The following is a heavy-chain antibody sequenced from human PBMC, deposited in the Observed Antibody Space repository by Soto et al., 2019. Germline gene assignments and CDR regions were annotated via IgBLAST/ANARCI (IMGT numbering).Heavy chain of an antibody. CDR2: IYYTGNN. CDR1: GDSISSPHYY. J-gene: IGHJ4*02. D-gene: IGHD3-22*01. Sequence: QVHLQESGPGLVKPSQTLSLSCTVSGDSISSPHYYWTWIRQPPGKGLEWVGYIYYTGNNFYNPALKSRVAMSVDPSTTQFSLKLAAVTDADTAVYFCAREPKQNYDSSPWNGGFDSWGPGTLDTVSS. V-gene: IGHV4-30-4*01. CDR3: AREPKQNYDSSPWNGGFDS.